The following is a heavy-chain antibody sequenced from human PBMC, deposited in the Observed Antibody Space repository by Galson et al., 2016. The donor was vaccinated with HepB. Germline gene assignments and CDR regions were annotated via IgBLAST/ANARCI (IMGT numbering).Heavy chain of an antibody. CDR1: GFTFNTYA. J-gene: IGHJ4*02. CDR2: LSASGGAT. V-gene: IGHV3-23*01. D-gene: IGHD1-1*01. CDR3: EKGRTGTTGPVEY. Sequence: SLRLSCAASGFTFNTYAMSWVRQAPGKGLEWVSTLSASGGATYYSDSVKGRFTISRDNSKNTLYLQMNSLRDEDTAVYYCEKGRTGTTGPVEYWGQGTLVTVSS.